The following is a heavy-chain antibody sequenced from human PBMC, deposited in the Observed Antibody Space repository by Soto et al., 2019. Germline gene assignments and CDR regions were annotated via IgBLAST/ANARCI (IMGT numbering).Heavy chain of an antibody. J-gene: IGHJ5*02. CDR1: GGTFSSYA. CDR3: ARGLGGSSWHPYNWFDP. D-gene: IGHD6-13*01. CDR2: IIPIFGTA. V-gene: IGHV1-69*06. Sequence: SVKVSCKASGGTFSSYAISWVRQAPGQGLEWMGGIIPIFGTANYAQKFQGRVTITADKSTSTAYMELSSLRSEDTAVYYCARGLGGSSWHPYNWFDPWGQGTLVTVSS.